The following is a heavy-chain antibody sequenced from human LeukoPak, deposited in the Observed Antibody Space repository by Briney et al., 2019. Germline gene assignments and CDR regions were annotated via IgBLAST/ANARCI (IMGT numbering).Heavy chain of an antibody. J-gene: IGHJ5*02. CDR3: ARETDDYVWGSYHQNWFDP. D-gene: IGHD3-16*02. Sequence: SETLSLTCTVSGGSISSYYWSWMRQPPGKGLEWIGYIYYSGSTNYNPSLKSRVTISVDTSKNQFSLKLSSVTAPDTAVYYCARETDDYVWGSYHQNWFDPWGQGTLVTVSS. CDR1: GGSISSYY. CDR2: IYYSGST. V-gene: IGHV4-59*01.